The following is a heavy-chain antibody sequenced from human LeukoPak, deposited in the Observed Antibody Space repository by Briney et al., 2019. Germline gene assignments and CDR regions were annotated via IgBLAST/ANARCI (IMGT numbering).Heavy chain of an antibody. V-gene: IGHV3-7*01. CDR3: ARDWEDEFDYDILTGYYPDY. Sequence: GGSLRLSCAASGFTFSSYWMSWVRQAPGKGLEWVANIKQDGSEKYYVDSVKGRFTISRDNAKNSLYLQMNSLRAEDTAVYYCARDWEDEFDYDILTGYYPDYWGQGTLVTVSS. J-gene: IGHJ4*02. D-gene: IGHD3-9*01. CDR2: IKQDGSEK. CDR1: GFTFSSYW.